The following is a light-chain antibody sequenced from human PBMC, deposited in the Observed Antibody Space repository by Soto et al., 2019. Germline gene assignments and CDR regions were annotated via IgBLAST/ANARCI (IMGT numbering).Light chain of an antibody. CDR3: QQRSNWPPLT. CDR1: QSVSSY. CDR2: DAS. V-gene: IGKV3-11*01. J-gene: IGKJ4*01. Sequence: DIVLTQSPATLSFSPGERATLSCRASQSVSSYLAWYQQKPGQAPRLLIYDASNRATGIPARFSGSGSGTDFTLTISSLEPEDFAVYYCQQRSNWPPLTFGGGTKVDIK.